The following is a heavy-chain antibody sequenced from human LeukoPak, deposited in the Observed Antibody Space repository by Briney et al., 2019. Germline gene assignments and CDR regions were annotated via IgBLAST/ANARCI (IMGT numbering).Heavy chain of an antibody. J-gene: IGHJ2*01. CDR1: GGSISSYY. V-gene: IGHV4-59*01. CDR2: IYYSGST. CDR3: ARVSDEHWYFDL. Sequence: SGTLSLTRTVSGGSISSYYWSWVRQPPGKGLEWIGYIYYSGSTNYNPSLKSRVTISIDTSKNQFSLKLSSVTAADTAVYYYARVSDEHWYFDLWGRGTLVTVSS.